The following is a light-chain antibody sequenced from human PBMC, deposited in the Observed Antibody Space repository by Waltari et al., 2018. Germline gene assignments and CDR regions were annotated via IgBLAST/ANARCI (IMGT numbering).Light chain of an antibody. Sequence: QSVLTQPPSASGTPGQGVTISCSGSSSNIGSNYVYWYQQLPGTAPKLLIYRNNQRPSGVPDRFSGSKSGTSASLAISGLRSEDEADYYCAAWDDSLSEVFGSGTKVTVL. CDR1: SSNIGSNY. CDR3: AAWDDSLSEV. V-gene: IGLV1-47*01. J-gene: IGLJ6*01. CDR2: RNN.